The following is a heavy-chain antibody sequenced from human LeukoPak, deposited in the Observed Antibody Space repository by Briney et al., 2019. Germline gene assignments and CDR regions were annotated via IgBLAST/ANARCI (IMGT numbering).Heavy chain of an antibody. V-gene: IGHV4-59*01. CDR3: ARVGGGQFVMGRGAFDI. CDR2: IYYSGST. J-gene: IGHJ3*02. Sequence: SETLSLTCTVSGGSISSYYWSWIRQPPGKELEWIGYIYYSGSTNYNPSLKSRVTISVDTSKNQFSLKLSSVTATDTAVYYCARVGGGQFVMGRGAFDIWGQGTMVTVSS. D-gene: IGHD3-16*01. CDR1: GGSISSYY.